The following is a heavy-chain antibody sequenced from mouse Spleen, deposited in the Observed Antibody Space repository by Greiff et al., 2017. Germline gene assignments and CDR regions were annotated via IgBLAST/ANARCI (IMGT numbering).Heavy chain of an antibody. J-gene: IGHJ3*01. CDR3: ARGDGYVPFAY. CDR2: IDPANGNT. D-gene: IGHD2-2*01. CDR1: GFTFKNTY. Sequence: VQLKQSVAELVRPGASVKLSCTASGFTFKNTYMPWVKQRPEQGLEWIGRIDPANGNTKYAPKFQGKATITADTSSNTAYLQVSSLTAEDTAIYYCARGDGYVPFAYWGQGTLVTVSA. V-gene: IGHV14-3*01.